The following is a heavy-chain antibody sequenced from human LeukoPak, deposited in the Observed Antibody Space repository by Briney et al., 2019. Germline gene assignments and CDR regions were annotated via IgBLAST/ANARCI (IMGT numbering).Heavy chain of an antibody. CDR2: ISAYNGNT. V-gene: IGHV1-18*01. Sequence: ASVKASCKASGYTFTSYGISWVRHAPGQGLEWMVWISAYNGNTNYAQKLQGRVTMTTDTSTSTAYMELRSLRSDDTAVYYCARSPGYYYYMDVWGKGTTVTVS. J-gene: IGHJ6*03. CDR3: ARSPGYYYYMDV. CDR1: GYTFTSYG.